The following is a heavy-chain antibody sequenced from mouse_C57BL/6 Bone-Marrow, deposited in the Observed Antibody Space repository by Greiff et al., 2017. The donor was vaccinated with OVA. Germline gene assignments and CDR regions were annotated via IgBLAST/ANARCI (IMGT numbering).Heavy chain of an antibody. CDR3: ARWAIDDYDRGFDY. CDR1: GYTFTSYW. J-gene: IGHJ2*01. D-gene: IGHD2-4*01. Sequence: QVQLQQPGAELVKPGASVKLSCKASGYTFTSYWMHWVTQRPGRGLEWIGRIDPNSGGTKYNEKFKSKATLTVDNPSSTAYMQLSSLTSEDSAVYYYARWAIDDYDRGFDYWGQGTTLTVSS. V-gene: IGHV1-72*01. CDR2: IDPNSGGT.